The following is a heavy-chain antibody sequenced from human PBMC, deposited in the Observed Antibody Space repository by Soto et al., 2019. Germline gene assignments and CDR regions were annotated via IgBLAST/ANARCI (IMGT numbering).Heavy chain of an antibody. V-gene: IGHV4-39*01. CDR3: ARVVATNQYYIYYGMDG. CDR2: LYYSGST. D-gene: IGHD5-12*01. J-gene: IGHJ6*02. Sequence: SETLSLTCTVSGGSISSSSYYWGWIRQPPGKGLEWIGSLYYSGSTYYNPSLKSRVTISVDTSKNQFSLKLSSVTAADTAVYYCARVVATNQYYIYYGMDGWGQGNMVNV. CDR1: GGSISSSSYY.